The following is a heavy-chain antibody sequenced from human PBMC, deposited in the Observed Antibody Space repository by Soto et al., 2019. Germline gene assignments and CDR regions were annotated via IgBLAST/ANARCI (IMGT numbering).Heavy chain of an antibody. CDR3: AKLSCTSSTCYFPGWFDP. Sequence: SETLSLTCTVSGGSISSGGYYWSWIRQHPGKGLEWIGYIYDSGTTYNNPSLKSRVTISVDTTKNQFSLQLKSMTAADTAVYYCAKLSCTSSTCYFPGWFDPWGQGTLVTVSS. CDR1: GGSISSGGYY. J-gene: IGHJ5*02. CDR2: IYDSGTT. D-gene: IGHD2-2*01. V-gene: IGHV4-31*03.